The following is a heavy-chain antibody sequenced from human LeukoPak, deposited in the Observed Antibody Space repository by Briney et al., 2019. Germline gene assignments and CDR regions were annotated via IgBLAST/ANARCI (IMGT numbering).Heavy chain of an antibody. V-gene: IGHV4-39*01. J-gene: IGHJ4*02. CDR2: IYYSRTT. CDR1: GGSISSSSYS. Sequence: KTSETLSLTCTVSGGSISSSSYSWGWIRQPPGKGLEWIGSIYYSRTTYYNPSLKSRVTISVDTSKIQFSLKLSSVAATDTAVYFCARLRFDFWSGYTHPYFDYWGQGTLVTVSS. CDR3: ARLRFDFWSGYTHPYFDY. D-gene: IGHD3-3*01.